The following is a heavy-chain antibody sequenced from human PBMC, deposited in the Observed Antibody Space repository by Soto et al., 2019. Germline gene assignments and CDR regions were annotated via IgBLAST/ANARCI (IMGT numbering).Heavy chain of an antibody. J-gene: IGHJ6*02. CDR3: ASATYSSSSGGYYGMDV. CDR1: GGTFSSYA. D-gene: IGHD6-6*01. V-gene: IGHV1-69*01. Sequence: QVQLVQSGAEVKKPGSSVKVSCKASGGTFSSYAISWVRQAPGQGLEWMGGIIPIFGTANYAQKFQGRVTITVDESTSAAYMELSSLRSEDTAVYYCASATYSSSSGGYYGMDVWGQGTTVTVSS. CDR2: IIPIFGTA.